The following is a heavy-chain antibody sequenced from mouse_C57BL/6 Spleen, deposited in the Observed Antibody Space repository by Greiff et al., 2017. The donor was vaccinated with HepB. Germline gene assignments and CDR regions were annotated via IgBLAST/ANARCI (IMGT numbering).Heavy chain of an antibody. CDR1: GYTFTSYW. V-gene: IGHV1-55*01. J-gene: IGHJ3*01. D-gene: IGHD3-2*02. CDR2: IYPGSGST. Sequence: QVQLQQPGAELVKPGASVKMSCKASGYTFTSYWITWVKQRPGQGLEWIGDIYPGSGSTNYNEKFKSKATLTVDTSSSTAYMQLSSLTSEDSAVYYCARFGRSGYRVFAYWGQGTLVTVSA. CDR3: ARFGRSGYRVFAY.